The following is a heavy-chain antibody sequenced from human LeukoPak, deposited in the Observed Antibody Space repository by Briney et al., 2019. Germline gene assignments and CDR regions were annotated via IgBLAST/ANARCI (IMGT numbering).Heavy chain of an antibody. Sequence: PGGSLRLSCAASGFTFSSYAMHRVRQAPGKGLEWVAVISYDGSNKYYADSVKGRFTISRDNSKNTLYLQMNSLRAEDTAVYYCARGNQGYGDYGLDYWGQGTLVTVPS. J-gene: IGHJ4*02. CDR2: ISYDGSNK. CDR3: ARGNQGYGDYGLDY. CDR1: GFTFSSYA. D-gene: IGHD4-17*01. V-gene: IGHV3-30-3*01.